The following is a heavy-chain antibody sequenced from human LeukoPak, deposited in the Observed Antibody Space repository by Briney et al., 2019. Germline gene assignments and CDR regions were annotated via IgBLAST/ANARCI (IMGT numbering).Heavy chain of an antibody. V-gene: IGHV3-15*01. CDR2: IKSNIDGGTT. J-gene: IGHJ4*02. CDR3: ARDREMATLGFDY. D-gene: IGHD5-24*01. Sequence: PGGSLRLSCAASGLTLYNVWMSWVRQAPGKGLEWVGRIKSNIDGGTTDYAAPVNGRFSISRDDSKNTLYLQMNSLRAEDTAVYYCARDREMATLGFDYWGQGTLVTVSS. CDR1: GLTLYNVW.